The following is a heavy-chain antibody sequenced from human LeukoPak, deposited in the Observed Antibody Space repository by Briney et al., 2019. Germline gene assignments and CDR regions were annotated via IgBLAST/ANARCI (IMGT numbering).Heavy chain of an antibody. CDR1: EYFVTHHW. J-gene: IGHJ3*02. CDR2: IYPGDSDT. V-gene: IGHV5-51*01. Sequence: GESLKISSKGSEYFVTHHWIGWVRQMPGKGLEWMGIIYPGDSDTRYSPSFQGQVTISADKSISTAYLQWSSLKASDTAMYYCANTRFKNLFDAFDIWGQGTMVTVSS. D-gene: IGHD1-14*01. CDR3: ANTRFKNLFDAFDI.